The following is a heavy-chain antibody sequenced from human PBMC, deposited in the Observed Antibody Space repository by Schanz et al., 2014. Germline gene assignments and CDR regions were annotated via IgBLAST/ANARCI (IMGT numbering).Heavy chain of an antibody. CDR1: GFTFSSYW. J-gene: IGHJ6*02. Sequence: EVQLVESGGGFVQPGGSLRLSCAASGFTFSSYWMHWVRQAPGKGLVWISRINSDGSSASYADSVKGRFTISRDNAKGSVYLQMNSLRAEDTAVYYCARGHYGLDVWGPGTSVTVSS. CDR2: INSDGSSA. D-gene: IGHD3-10*01. V-gene: IGHV3-74*01. CDR3: ARGHYGLDV.